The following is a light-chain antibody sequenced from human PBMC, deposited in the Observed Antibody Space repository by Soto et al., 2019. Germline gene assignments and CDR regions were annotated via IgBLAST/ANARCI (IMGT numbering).Light chain of an antibody. CDR1: NSDVGGYNY. Sequence: QSALTQPASVSGSPGQSITISCTGTNSDVGGYNYVSWYQQYPGKAPKLMIYDVSNRPSGVSNRFSGSKSGNTASLTISGLQAEDESDYYCSSYTGSSTYVFGTGTKLTVL. CDR2: DVS. V-gene: IGLV2-14*01. J-gene: IGLJ1*01. CDR3: SSYTGSSTYV.